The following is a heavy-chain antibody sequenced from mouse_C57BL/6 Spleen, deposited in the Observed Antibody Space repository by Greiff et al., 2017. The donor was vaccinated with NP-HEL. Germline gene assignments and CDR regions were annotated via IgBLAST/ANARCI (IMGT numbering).Heavy chain of an antibody. CDR2: IYPGDGDT. Sequence: VQLQQSGAELVKPGASVKISCKASGYAFSSYWMNWVKQRPGKGLEWIGQIYPGDGDTNYNGKVKGKATLTADKSSSTAYMQLSSLTSEDSAVYFCARGGSSYWCAYWGQGTLVTVSA. V-gene: IGHV1-80*01. CDR3: ARGGSSYWCAY. D-gene: IGHD1-1*01. J-gene: IGHJ3*01. CDR1: GYAFSSYW.